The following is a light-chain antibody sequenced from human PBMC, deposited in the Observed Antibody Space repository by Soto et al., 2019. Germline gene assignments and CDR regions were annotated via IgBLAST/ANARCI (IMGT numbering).Light chain of an antibody. V-gene: IGKV1-5*03. Sequence: DIQMTQSPSTLSASVGDRVTITFRASQSLSSWLAWYQQKPGKAPKLLIYKASSLESGVPSRFSGSGSGTEFTLTISSLQPDDFATYYCQQYNSYRTFGQGTKVDIK. CDR2: KAS. J-gene: IGKJ1*01. CDR1: QSLSSW. CDR3: QQYNSYRT.